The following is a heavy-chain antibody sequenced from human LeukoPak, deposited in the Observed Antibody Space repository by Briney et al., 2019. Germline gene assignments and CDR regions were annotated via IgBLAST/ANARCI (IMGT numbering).Heavy chain of an antibody. J-gene: IGHJ4*02. V-gene: IGHV3-7*01. CDR2: IKQDGSEE. CDR1: GFTFSSYW. D-gene: IGHD3-22*01. Sequence: GSLRLSCAASGFTFSSYWMSWVRQAPGKGLEWVANIKQDGSEEYYVDSVKGRFTISRDNAKNSLYLQMNSLRAEDTAVYYCARVEWDYYDSSGYNDYWGQGTLVTVSS. CDR3: ARVEWDYYDSSGYNDY.